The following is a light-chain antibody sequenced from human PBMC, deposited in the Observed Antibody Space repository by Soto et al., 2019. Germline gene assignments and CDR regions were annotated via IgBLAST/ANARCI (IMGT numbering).Light chain of an antibody. V-gene: IGKV1-6*01. CDR2: AAS. J-gene: IGKJ4*01. Sequence: AIQMTQSPSSLSASVGDRVTITCRASQAIGNDLGWYQQKPGKAPKLLIYAASSLQIRVPSRFSGSGSGTVFTLTISSLQPEDFATYYCLQHNSYPLTFGGGTKVDFK. CDR3: LQHNSYPLT. CDR1: QAIGND.